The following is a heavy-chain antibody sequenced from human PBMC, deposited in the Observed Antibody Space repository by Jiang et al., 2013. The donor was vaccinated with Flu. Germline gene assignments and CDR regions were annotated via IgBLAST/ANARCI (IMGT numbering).Heavy chain of an antibody. Sequence: SGAEVKKPGSSVKVSCKASGYTFINYYIHWVRQAPGQGLEWMGGIIPIFGTANYAQKFQGRVTITADESTSTAYMELSSLRSEDTAVYYCAPAVEMATIRWGQGTLVTVSS. J-gene: IGHJ4*02. CDR2: IIPIFGTA. CDR1: GYTFINYY. D-gene: IGHD5-24*01. CDR3: APAVEMATIR. V-gene: IGHV1-69*13.